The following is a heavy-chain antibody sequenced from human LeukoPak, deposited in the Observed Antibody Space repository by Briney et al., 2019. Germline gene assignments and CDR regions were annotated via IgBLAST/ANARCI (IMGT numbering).Heavy chain of an antibody. CDR2: ISGSGGST. D-gene: IGHD3-22*01. CDR3: AKDGGLMIVARDAFDI. V-gene: IGHV3-23*01. CDR1: GFTFSSYA. Sequence: GGALRLSCAASGFTFSSYAMSWVRQAPGRGLEWVSAISGSGGSTYYADSVKGRFTISRDNSKNTLYLQMNSLRAEVTAVYYCAKDGGLMIVARDAFDIWGQGTMVTVSS. J-gene: IGHJ3*02.